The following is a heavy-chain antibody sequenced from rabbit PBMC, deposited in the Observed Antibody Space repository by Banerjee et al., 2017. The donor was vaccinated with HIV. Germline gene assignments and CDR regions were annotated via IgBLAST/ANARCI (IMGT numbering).Heavy chain of an antibody. D-gene: IGHD4-2*01. V-gene: IGHV1S40*01. CDR1: GFSFSSGYD. Sequence: QSLEESGGDLVKPGASLTLTCTASGFSFSSGYDMCWVRQAPGKGLEWIACISGGSSGSTNYASWAKGRFTISKTSSTTVTLQMTSLTAADTATYFCAREEDYYINYYAGYAGSNSWGPGTLVTVS. J-gene: IGHJ6*01. CDR2: ISGGSSGST. CDR3: AREEDYYINYYAGYAGSNS.